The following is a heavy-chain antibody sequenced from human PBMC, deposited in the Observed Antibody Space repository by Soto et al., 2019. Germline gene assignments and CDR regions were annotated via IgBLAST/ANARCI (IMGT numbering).Heavy chain of an antibody. J-gene: IGHJ4*02. V-gene: IGHV1-18*04. CDR3: ARDYRGSPRRHSWYSYFDY. Sequence: QVQLVQSGAEVKKPGASVKVSCKASGYTFTSYGISWVRQAPGQGLEWMGWISAYNGNTNYAQKLQGRVTMTTDTSTSTAYMELRSLRSDDTAVYYCARDYRGSPRRHSWYSYFDYWGQGTLVTVSS. CDR2: ISAYNGNT. D-gene: IGHD6-13*01. CDR1: GYTFTSYG.